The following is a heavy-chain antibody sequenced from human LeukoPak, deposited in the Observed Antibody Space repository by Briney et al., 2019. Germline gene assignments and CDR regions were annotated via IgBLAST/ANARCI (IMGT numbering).Heavy chain of an antibody. D-gene: IGHD4-17*01. CDR2: ISVYSGNT. CDR1: GYTFTTYA. CDR3: ARVTHKNTVTVDY. J-gene: IGHJ4*02. V-gene: IGHV1-18*01. Sequence: ASVKVSCKASGYTFTTYAISWLRQAPGQGLEWMGWISVYSGNTNYAQKLQGRVTMTTDTSTSTANMELSSLRSEDTAVYYCARVTHKNTVTVDYWGQGTLVTVSS.